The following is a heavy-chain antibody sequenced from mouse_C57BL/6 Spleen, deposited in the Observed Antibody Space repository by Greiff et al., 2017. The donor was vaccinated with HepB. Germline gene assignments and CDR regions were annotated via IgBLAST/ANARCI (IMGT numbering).Heavy chain of an antibody. CDR2: IYPGDGDT. D-gene: IGHD3-3*01. CDR1: GYAFSSYW. Sequence: VKLVESGAELVKPGASVKISCKASGYAFSSYWMNWVKQRPGKGLEWIGQIYPGDGDTNYNGKFKGKATLTADKSSSTAYMQLSSLTSEDSAVYFCARGRDVGTFDYWGQGTTLTVSS. V-gene: IGHV1-80*01. J-gene: IGHJ2*01. CDR3: ARGRDVGTFDY.